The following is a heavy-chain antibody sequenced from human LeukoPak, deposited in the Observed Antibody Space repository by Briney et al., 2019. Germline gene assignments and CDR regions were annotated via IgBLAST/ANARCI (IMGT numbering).Heavy chain of an antibody. CDR1: GGSISTYY. CDR2: IHYSGSS. D-gene: IGHD6-13*01. CDR3: ARGAAATY. V-gene: IGHV4-59*01. Sequence: SETLSLTCAVSGGSISTYYWSWIRQPPGKGLEWIGYIHYSGSSNYNPSLKSRVTISLDTSKNQFSLKLSSVTAADTAVYYCARGAAATYWGQGTLVTVSS. J-gene: IGHJ4*02.